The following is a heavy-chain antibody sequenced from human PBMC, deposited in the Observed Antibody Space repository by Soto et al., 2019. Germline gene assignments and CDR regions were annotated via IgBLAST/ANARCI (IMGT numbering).Heavy chain of an antibody. CDR2: ISAYNGNT. Sequence: QVQLVQSGAEVKKPGASVKVSCKASGYTFTSYGISWVRQAPGQGLEWMGWISAYNGNTNYAQKLQGRVTMTTDKSTSTAYMELRSLRSDDTAVYYCASGYCSGGSCDLTYYYGMDVWGQGTTVTVSS. CDR1: GYTFTSYG. V-gene: IGHV1-18*01. D-gene: IGHD2-15*01. J-gene: IGHJ6*02. CDR3: ASGYCSGGSCDLTYYYGMDV.